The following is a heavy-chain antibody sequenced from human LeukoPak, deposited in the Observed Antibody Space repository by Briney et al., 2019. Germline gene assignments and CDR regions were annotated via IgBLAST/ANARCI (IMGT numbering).Heavy chain of an antibody. CDR2: ISSSSSYI. J-gene: IGHJ5*02. CDR1: GFTFSSYS. Sequence: RPGGSLRLSCAASGFTFSSYSMNWVRQAPGKGLEWVSSISSSSSYIYYADSVKGRFTISRDNAKNSLYLQMNSLRAEDTAVYYCARGIVLMVYASKTNQNWFDPWGQGTLVTVSS. D-gene: IGHD2-8*01. CDR3: ARGIVLMVYASKTNQNWFDP. V-gene: IGHV3-21*01.